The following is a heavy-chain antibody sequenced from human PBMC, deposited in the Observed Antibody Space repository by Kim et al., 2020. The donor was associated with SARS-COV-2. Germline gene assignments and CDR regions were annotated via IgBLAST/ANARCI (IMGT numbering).Heavy chain of an antibody. CDR1: GFTFSSYD. CDR2: IGTAGDT. Sequence: GGSLRLSCAASGFTFSSYDMHWVRQATGKGLEWVSAIGTAGDTYYPGSVKGRFTSSRENAKNSLYLQMNSLRAGDTAVYYCARALAQNYYYGMDVWGQGTTVTVSS. J-gene: IGHJ6*02. CDR3: ARALAQNYYYGMDV. D-gene: IGHD3-3*02. V-gene: IGHV3-13*01.